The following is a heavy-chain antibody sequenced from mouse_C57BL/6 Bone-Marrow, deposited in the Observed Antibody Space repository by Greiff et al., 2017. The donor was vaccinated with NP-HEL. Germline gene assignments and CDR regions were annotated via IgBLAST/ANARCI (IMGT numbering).Heavy chain of an antibody. D-gene: IGHD1-1*01. J-gene: IGHJ3*01. CDR3: ARTYYYGSSLAWFAY. V-gene: IGHV2-2*01. CDR1: GFSLTSYG. CDR2: IWSGGST. Sequence: VKLMESGPGLVQPSQSLSITCTVSGFSLTSYGVHWVRQSPGKGLEWLGVIWSGGSTDYNAAFISRLSISKDNSKSQVFFKMNSLQADDTAIYYWARTYYYGSSLAWFAYWGQGTLVTVSA.